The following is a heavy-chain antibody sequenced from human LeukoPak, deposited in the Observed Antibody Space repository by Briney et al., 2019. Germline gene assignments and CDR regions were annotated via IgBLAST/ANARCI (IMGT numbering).Heavy chain of an antibody. J-gene: IGHJ4*02. V-gene: IGHV3-30*18. CDR1: GFTFSSYG. CDR3: AKSSPFRSGYPLFYFDY. CDR2: ISYDGSNK. Sequence: PGGSLRLSCAASGFTFSSYGMHWVRQAPGKGLEWVAVISYDGSNKYYADSVKGRFTISRDNSKNTLYLQMNSLRAEDTAVYYCAKSSPFRSGYPLFYFDYWGQGTLVTVSS. D-gene: IGHD6-25*01.